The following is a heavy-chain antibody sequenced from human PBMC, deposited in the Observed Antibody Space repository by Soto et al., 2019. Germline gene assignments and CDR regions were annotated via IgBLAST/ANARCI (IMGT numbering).Heavy chain of an antibody. Sequence: ASVKVSFKASGYTFTSYAMHWVRQAPGQRLEWMGWINAGNGNTKYSQKFQGRVTITRDTSASTAYMELSSLRSEDTAVYYCATFSGGYYGSGSYYEHDYYYMDVWGKGTTVTVSS. D-gene: IGHD3-10*01. CDR2: INAGNGNT. CDR1: GYTFTSYA. V-gene: IGHV1-3*01. CDR3: ATFSGGYYGSGSYYEHDYYYMDV. J-gene: IGHJ6*03.